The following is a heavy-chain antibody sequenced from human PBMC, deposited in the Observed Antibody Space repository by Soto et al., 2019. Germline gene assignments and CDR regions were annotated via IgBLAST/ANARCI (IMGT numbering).Heavy chain of an antibody. CDR1: GYTLTAYG. V-gene: IGHV1-18*01. J-gene: IGHJ6*02. CDR3: ARVIGAKELHGMDV. D-gene: IGHD1-26*01. Sequence: QVQLVQSGAEVKNPGASVKVSCKASGYTLTAYGIIWVRQAPGQGLGWMGWISVYNGNTNYAQKVQGRVTMTTDTSTSTVYMELRSLKSDDTAVYYWARVIGAKELHGMDVWGQGTTVTVSS. CDR2: ISVYNGNT.